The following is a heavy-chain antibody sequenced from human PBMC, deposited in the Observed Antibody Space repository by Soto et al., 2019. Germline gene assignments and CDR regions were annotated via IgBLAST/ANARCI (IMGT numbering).Heavy chain of an antibody. CDR1: GGTFSSYA. CDR3: AEYNWTDVVAPRSMDV. CDR2: IIPIFGTA. J-gene: IGHJ6*02. V-gene: IGHV1-69*14. Sequence: QVQLVQSGAEVKKPGSSVKVSCKASGGTFSSYAISWVRQAPGQGLEWMGGIIPIFGTANYAQKFQGRVTITADNCTSTAHMERGSPRSEATAVYYCAEYNWTDVVAPRSMDVWGQGTTVTVSS. D-gene: IGHD1-1*01.